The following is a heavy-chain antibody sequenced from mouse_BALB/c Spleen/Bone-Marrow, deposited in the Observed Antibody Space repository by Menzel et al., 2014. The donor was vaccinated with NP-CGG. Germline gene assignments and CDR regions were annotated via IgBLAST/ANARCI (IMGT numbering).Heavy chain of an antibody. CDR1: GFSLTTYG. D-gene: IGHD1-1*01. V-gene: IGHV2-2*01. Sequence: VQLQQSGPGLVQPSQSLSITCTVSGFSLTTYGVHWVRQSPGKGLEWLGAIWRGGNTDYNAAFISRLSISKDNSKSQVFFEINSLQAYDTAIYYCARKLRFYAMDYWGQGTSVTVSS. J-gene: IGHJ4*01. CDR2: IWRGGNT. CDR3: ARKLRFYAMDY.